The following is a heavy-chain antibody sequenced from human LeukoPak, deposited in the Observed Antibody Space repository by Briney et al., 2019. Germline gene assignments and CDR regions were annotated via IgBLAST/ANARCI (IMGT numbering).Heavy chain of an antibody. CDR2: IFYSGNT. D-gene: IGHD3-9*01. V-gene: IGHV4-59*02. CDR1: GGSVSTYY. J-gene: IGHJ4*02. Sequence: PSETLSLTCTVSGGSVSTYYWSWIRQPPGKGLEWIGYIFYSGNTNYNPSLKSRVTISVDTSTNQFSLKLSSVTAADTAVYYCARSGALTGYLYWGQGTLVTVSS. CDR3: ARSGALTGYLY.